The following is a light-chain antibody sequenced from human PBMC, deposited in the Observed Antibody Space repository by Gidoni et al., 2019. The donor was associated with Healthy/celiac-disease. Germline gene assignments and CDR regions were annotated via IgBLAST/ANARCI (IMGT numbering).Light chain of an antibody. CDR2: DVS. Sequence: QSALTQPRSVSGFPGQSVTISCTGTSSDVGGYNYVSWYQQHPGKAPKLMIYDVSKRPSGVPDRFSGSKSGNTASLPISGLQAEDEADYYCCSYAGSPYVFGTGTKVTVL. J-gene: IGLJ1*01. CDR3: CSYAGSPYV. V-gene: IGLV2-11*01. CDR1: SSDVGGYNY.